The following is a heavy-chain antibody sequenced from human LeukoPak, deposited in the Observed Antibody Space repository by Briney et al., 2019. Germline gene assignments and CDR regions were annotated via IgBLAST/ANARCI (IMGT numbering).Heavy chain of an antibody. D-gene: IGHD3-3*01. CDR3: ARGIAEAIFGVVIRGVGWFDP. CDR2: IYYSGST. J-gene: IGHJ5*02. V-gene: IGHV4-59*11. CDR1: GGSISSHY. Sequence: SETLSLTCTVSGGSISSHYWSWIRQPPGKGLEWIGYIYYSGSTNYNPSLKSRVTISVDTSKNQFSLKLSSVTAADTAVYYCARGIAEAIFGVVIRGVGWFDPWGQGTLVTVSS.